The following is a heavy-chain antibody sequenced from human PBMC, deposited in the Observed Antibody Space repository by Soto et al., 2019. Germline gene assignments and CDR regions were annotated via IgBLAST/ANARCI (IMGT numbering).Heavy chain of an antibody. J-gene: IGHJ4*02. D-gene: IGHD3-3*01. CDR3: AAEYYDFWSGSMAQFDY. Sequence: GASVKVSWKASGFTFSSSAVQWGGQARGQRLEWIGWIVVGSGNTNYAQKFQERVTITRDMSTSTAYMELSSLRSEDTAVYYCAAEYYDFWSGSMAQFDYWGQGTLVTVSS. V-gene: IGHV1-58*01. CDR2: IVVGSGNT. CDR1: GFTFSSSA.